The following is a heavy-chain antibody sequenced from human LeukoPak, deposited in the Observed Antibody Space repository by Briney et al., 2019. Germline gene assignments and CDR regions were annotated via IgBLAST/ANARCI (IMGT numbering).Heavy chain of an antibody. CDR1: GFTFSSYG. V-gene: IGHV3-30*18. J-gene: IGHJ4*02. Sequence: PGGSLRLSCAASGFTFSSYGMHWVRQAPGKGLEWVAVISYDGSNKYYADSVKGRFTISRDNSKNTLYLQMNSLRAEDTAVYYCVKDQGRGTYSFDYWGQGTLVTVSS. CDR3: VKDQGRGTYSFDY. D-gene: IGHD1-26*01. CDR2: ISYDGSNK.